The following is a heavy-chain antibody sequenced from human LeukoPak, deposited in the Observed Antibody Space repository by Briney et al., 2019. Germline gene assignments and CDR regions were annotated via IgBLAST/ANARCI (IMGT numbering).Heavy chain of an antibody. V-gene: IGHV4-4*07. CDR3: ARTYYYGSGSQFDY. CDR1: GGSISSYY. Sequence: SETLSLTCTVSGGSISSYYWSWIRQPAGKGLEWIGRIYTSGSTNYNPSLKSRVTMSVDTSKNQFSLKLSSVTAADTAVYYCARTYYYGSGSQFDYWGQGTLVTVSS. D-gene: IGHD3-10*01. CDR2: IYTSGST. J-gene: IGHJ4*02.